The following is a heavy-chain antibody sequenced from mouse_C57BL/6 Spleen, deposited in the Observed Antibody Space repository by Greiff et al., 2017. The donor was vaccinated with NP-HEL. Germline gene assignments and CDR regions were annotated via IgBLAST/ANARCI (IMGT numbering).Heavy chain of an antibody. CDR2: IYPSDSET. J-gene: IGHJ3*01. CDR3: ARSDYGNYFAY. D-gene: IGHD2-1*01. Sequence: QVQLQQPGAELVRPGSSVKLSCKASGYTFISYWMDWVKQRPGQGLEWIGNIYPSDSETHYNQKFKDKATLTVDKSSSTAYMQLISLTSEDSAVYYCARSDYGNYFAYWGQGTLVTVSA. V-gene: IGHV1-61*01. CDR1: GYTFISYW.